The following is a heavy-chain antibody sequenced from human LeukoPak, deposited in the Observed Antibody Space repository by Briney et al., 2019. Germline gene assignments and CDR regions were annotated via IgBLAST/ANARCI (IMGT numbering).Heavy chain of an antibody. V-gene: IGHV3-53*04. CDR1: GFTVSSNY. Sequence: PGGSLRLSCAASGFTVSSNYMSWVRQAPGKGLEWVSVIYSGGSTCYADSVEGRFTISGHNSKNTLYLQMNSLRAEDTAVYYCARVLWFGEFPDYFDYWGQGTLVTVSS. J-gene: IGHJ4*02. D-gene: IGHD3-10*01. CDR2: IYSGGST. CDR3: ARVLWFGEFPDYFDY.